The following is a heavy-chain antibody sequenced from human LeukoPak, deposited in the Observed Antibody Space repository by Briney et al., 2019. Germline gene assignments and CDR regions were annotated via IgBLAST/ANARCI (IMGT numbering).Heavy chain of an antibody. J-gene: IGHJ4*02. V-gene: IGHV3-21*01. CDR2: ISSSSSYI. Sequence: PGGSLRLSCAASGFTFSSYTINWVRQAPGKGLEWVSSISSSSSYIYYADSVKGRFTISRDNAKNSLYLQMNSLRAEDTAMYYCVREKGSSRFDYWGQGTLVTVSS. CDR3: VREKGSSRFDY. D-gene: IGHD6-13*01. CDR1: GFTFSSYT.